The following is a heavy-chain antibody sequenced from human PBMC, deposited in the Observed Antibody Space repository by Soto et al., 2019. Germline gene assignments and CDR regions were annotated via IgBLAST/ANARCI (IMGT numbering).Heavy chain of an antibody. J-gene: IGHJ4*02. CDR3: AKKVNSGPGSQYFDY. D-gene: IGHD3-10*01. Sequence: SSSSYYWGWIRQPPGKGLEWVSGFRTSGDGGTTYYADSVKGRFTISRDNSKNMLFLQMNSLRAEDTAIYYCAKKVNSGPGSQYFDYWGQGTLVTVSS. CDR2: FRTSGDGGTT. CDR1: SSSSYY. V-gene: IGHV3-23*01.